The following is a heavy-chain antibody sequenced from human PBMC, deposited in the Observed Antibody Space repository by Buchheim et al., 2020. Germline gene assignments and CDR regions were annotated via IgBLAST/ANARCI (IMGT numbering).Heavy chain of an antibody. J-gene: IGHJ6*02. D-gene: IGHD3-16*01. CDR1: GGSISSGSYY. V-gene: IGHV4-61*02. CDR3: ARENDPRSYYYYGMDV. CDR2: IYTSGST. Sequence: QVPLPESGPGLVKPSQTLSLTCTVSGGSISSGSYYWSWIRQPAGKGLEWIGRIYTSGSTNYNPSLKSRVTISVDKSKNQFPLKLSSVTAADTAVYYCARENDPRSYYYYGMDVWGQGTT.